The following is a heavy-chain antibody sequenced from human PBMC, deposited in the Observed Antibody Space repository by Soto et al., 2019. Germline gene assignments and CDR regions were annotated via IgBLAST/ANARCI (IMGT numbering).Heavy chain of an antibody. Sequence: ASVKVSCKASGYTFTGYYMHWVRQAPGQGLEWMGWINPNSGGTNYAQKFQGWVTMTRDTSISTAYMELSRLRSDDAAVYYCARDINLSMYYDVWSGYPYYYYYGRDVWGQGTTVTVSS. J-gene: IGHJ6*02. CDR2: INPNSGGT. CDR1: GYTFTGYY. D-gene: IGHD3-3*01. CDR3: ARDINLSMYYDVWSGYPYYYYYGRDV. V-gene: IGHV1-2*04.